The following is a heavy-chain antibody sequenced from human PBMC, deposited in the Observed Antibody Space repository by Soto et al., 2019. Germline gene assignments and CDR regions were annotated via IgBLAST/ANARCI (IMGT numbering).Heavy chain of an antibody. V-gene: IGHV1-8*01. D-gene: IGHD3-9*01. CDR2: MNPNSGNT. CDR3: ARAIVNYDILTGFPAGGWFDP. Sequence: ASVKVSCKASGYTFTSYDINWVRQATGQGLEWMGWMNPNSGNTGYAQKFQGRVTMTRNTSISTAYMELSSLRSEDTAVYYCARAIVNYDILTGFPAGGWFDPWGQGTLVTVSS. CDR1: GYTFTSYD. J-gene: IGHJ5*02.